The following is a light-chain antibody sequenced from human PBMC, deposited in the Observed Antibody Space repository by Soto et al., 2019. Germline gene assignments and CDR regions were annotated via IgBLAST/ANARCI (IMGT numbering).Light chain of an antibody. J-gene: IGKJ4*01. CDR1: QTRSSSY. CDR2: GAS. V-gene: IGKV3-20*01. CDR3: QEFGTSPLT. Sequence: EIVLTQSPGTLSLSPGERDTLSCRASQTRSSSYIAGDQQKPGQATRLLIYGASSRATGIQDRFSGSGSGTDFTVPISRLEHEYFVVYYCQEFGTSPLTFGGGPNVEI.